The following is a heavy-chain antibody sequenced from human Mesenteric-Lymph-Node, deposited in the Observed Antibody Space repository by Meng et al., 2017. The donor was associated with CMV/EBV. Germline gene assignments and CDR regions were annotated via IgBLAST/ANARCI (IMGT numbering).Heavy chain of an antibody. J-gene: IGHJ4*02. V-gene: IGHV5-51*01. CDR3: VRQRDGYNSGVDY. CDR2: IYPGDSDT. Sequence: GESLKISCKGSGYSFTSYWIGWVRQMPGKGLEWMGIIYPGDSDTRYSPSFQGQVTISADKSITTAYLQWSSLKASDTAMYYCVRQRDGYNSGVDYWGQGTLVTVSS. CDR1: GYSFTSYW. D-gene: IGHD5-24*01.